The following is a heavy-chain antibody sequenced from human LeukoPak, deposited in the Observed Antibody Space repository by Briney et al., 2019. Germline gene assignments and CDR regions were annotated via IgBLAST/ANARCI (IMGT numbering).Heavy chain of an antibody. CDR3: ARDRGSYCSGGSCYTPHIDY. CDR2: ISAYNGDT. J-gene: IGHJ4*02. D-gene: IGHD2-15*01. CDR1: GYTFTSHG. Sequence: ATVKHSCKASGYTFTSHGLSWVRQSPGQGLEWMGRISAYNGDTKYAQKIQDRVTMTTDTNTSTAYMELMSLRSDDTAVYYCARDRGSYCSGGSCYTPHIDYWGQGTLVTVSS. V-gene: IGHV1-18*01.